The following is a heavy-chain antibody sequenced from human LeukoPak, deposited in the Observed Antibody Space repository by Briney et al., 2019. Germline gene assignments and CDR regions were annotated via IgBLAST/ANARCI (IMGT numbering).Heavy chain of an antibody. CDR1: GFTFSSYW. D-gene: IGHD5-12*01. J-gene: IGHJ4*02. Sequence: PGGSLRLSCAASGFTFSSYWMHWVRQAPGKGLVWVSRINTDGSSTSYADSVKGRFTISRDNSKNTLYLQMNSLRAEDTAVYYCAKGYGYRFFFDYWGQGTLVAVSS. CDR3: AKGYGYRFFFDY. CDR2: INTDGSST. V-gene: IGHV3-74*01.